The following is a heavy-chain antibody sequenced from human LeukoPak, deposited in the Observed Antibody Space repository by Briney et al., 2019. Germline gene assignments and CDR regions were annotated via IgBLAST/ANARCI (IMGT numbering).Heavy chain of an antibody. Sequence: GGSLRLSCAASGFTFSSYEMNWVRQAPGKGLEWVSYISSSGSTIYYADSVKGRFTISRDNAKNSLYLQMNSLRAEDTAVYYCARDFSNYDSHGAFDIWGQGTMVTVSS. D-gene: IGHD3-22*01. J-gene: IGHJ3*02. CDR2: ISSSGSTI. CDR3: ARDFSNYDSHGAFDI. CDR1: GFTFSSYE. V-gene: IGHV3-48*03.